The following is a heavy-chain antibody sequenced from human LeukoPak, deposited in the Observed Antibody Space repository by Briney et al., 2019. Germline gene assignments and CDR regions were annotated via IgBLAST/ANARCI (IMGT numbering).Heavy chain of an antibody. V-gene: IGHV4-34*01. D-gene: IGHD3-3*01. CDR3: ARASYYDFWSGPKNWFDP. CDR1: GGSFSGYY. J-gene: IGHJ5*02. Sequence: SETLSLTCAVYGGSFSGYYWSWIRQPPGKGLEWIGETNHSGSTNYNPSLKSRVTISVDTSKNQFSLKLSSVTAADTAVYYCARASYYDFWSGPKNWFDPWGQGTLVTVSS. CDR2: TNHSGST.